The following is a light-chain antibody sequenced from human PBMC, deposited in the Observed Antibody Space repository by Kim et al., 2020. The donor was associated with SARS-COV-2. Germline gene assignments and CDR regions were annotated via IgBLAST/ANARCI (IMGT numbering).Light chain of an antibody. V-gene: IGLV1-47*01. Sequence: GPRVTISCPGGCSNIGTNAVNWYRQLPGSDHKFLIYKKKQRASGVPGRFSGCKAGTSASLAISGLRSEDEADYYCAAWDGRLSGVVFGGGTQLTVL. CDR2: KKK. CDR1: CSNIGTNA. CDR3: AAWDGRLSGVV. J-gene: IGLJ2*01.